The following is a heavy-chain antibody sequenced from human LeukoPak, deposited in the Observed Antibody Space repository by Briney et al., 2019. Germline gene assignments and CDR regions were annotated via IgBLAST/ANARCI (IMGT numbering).Heavy chain of an antibody. D-gene: IGHD4-17*01. CDR2: INHSGST. CDR1: GGSFSGYY. CDR3: ARYGDYGYYYGMDV. V-gene: IGHV4-34*01. Sequence: SETLSLTCAVYGGSFSGYYWSCIRQPPGKGLEWIGEINHSGSTNYNPSLKSRVTISVDTSKNQFSLKLSSVTAADTAVYYCARYGDYGYYYGMDVWGQGTTVTVSS. J-gene: IGHJ6*02.